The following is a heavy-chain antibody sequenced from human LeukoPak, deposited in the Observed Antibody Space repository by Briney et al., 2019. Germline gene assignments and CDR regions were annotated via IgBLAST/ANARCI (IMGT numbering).Heavy chain of an antibody. CDR1: GYSISSGYY. Sequence: SETLSLTCTVSGYSISSGYYWGCIRQPPGKGLEWIGSIDQSGSTYYNPSLKSRVTISVDTSKNQFSLKLSSVTAADTAVYYCARKAYCGGDCYSFDYWGQGTLVTVSS. CDR2: IDQSGST. J-gene: IGHJ4*02. V-gene: IGHV4-38-2*02. CDR3: ARKAYCGGDCYSFDY. D-gene: IGHD2-21*02.